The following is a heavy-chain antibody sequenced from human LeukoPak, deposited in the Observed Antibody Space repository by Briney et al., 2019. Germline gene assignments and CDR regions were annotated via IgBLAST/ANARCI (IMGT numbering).Heavy chain of an antibody. V-gene: IGHV1-24*01. J-gene: IGHJ4*02. CDR3: ARVLYYYDSSGNLDY. CDR1: GYTLTELS. Sequence: ASVKVSCKVSGYTLTELSMHWVRQAPGKGLEWMGGFDPEDGETIYAQKSQGRVTMTEDTSTDTAYMELSSLRSEDTAVYYCARVLYYYDSSGNLDYWGQGTLVTVSS. CDR2: FDPEDGET. D-gene: IGHD3-22*01.